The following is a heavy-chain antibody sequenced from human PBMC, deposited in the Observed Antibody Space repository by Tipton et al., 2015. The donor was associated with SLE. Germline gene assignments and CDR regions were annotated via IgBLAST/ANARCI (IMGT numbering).Heavy chain of an antibody. V-gene: IGHV3-7*01. CDR3: VKQIAGAGSS. CDR2: MKEDGTEI. Sequence: SLRLSCAASGFTLSTYWVTWVRQAPWKGLEWVANMKEDGTEIYYVDSVKGRFTISRDNAQSSLYLQMNSLRAEDTAVYYCVKQIAGAGSSWGQGTLVTVSS. CDR1: GFTLSTYW. J-gene: IGHJ4*02. D-gene: IGHD1-26*01.